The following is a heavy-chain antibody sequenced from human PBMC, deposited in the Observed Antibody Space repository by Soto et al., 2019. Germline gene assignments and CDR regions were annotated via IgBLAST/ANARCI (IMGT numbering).Heavy chain of an antibody. CDR2: IYYSGST. CDR3: ASSHCSSTSCYFGSSWFDP. V-gene: IGHV4-31*03. J-gene: IGHJ5*02. Sequence: QVQLQESGPGLVKPSQTLSLTCTVSGGSINSGGYYWSWIRQHPGKGLEWIGYIYYSGSTYYNPSLKSRVTISVDTSKNQFSLKLSSVTAADTAVYYCASSHCSSTSCYFGSSWFDPWGQGTLVTVSS. CDR1: GGSINSGGYY. D-gene: IGHD2-2*01.